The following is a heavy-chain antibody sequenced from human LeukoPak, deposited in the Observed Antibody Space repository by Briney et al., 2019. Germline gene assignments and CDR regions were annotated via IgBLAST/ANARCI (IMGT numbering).Heavy chain of an antibody. D-gene: IGHD3-3*01. CDR3: AKSFDFSNGHSPILTPFDS. CDR2: ISARGIST. CDR1: GFTFSSSA. V-gene: IGHV3-23*01. J-gene: IGHJ4*02. Sequence: GGSLRLSCAASGFTFSSSAMSWVRQAPGKGLEWFSFISARGISTYYADSVKGRFTISRDNSKNTLYLQMNSLRGDDIGVYYCAKSFDFSNGHSPILTPFDSWGQGTLVSVSS.